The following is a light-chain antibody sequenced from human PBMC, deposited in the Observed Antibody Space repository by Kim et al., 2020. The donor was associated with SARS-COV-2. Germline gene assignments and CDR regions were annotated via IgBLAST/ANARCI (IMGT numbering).Light chain of an antibody. CDR3: QQYYSYSWT. CDR2: AAS. Sequence: ATTGDRVTITCRASQGISSYLAWYQQKPGEAPKLLIYAASTLQSGVPSRFSGSGSGTDFTLTISCLQSEDFATYYCQQYYSYSWTFGQGTKVDIK. J-gene: IGKJ1*01. V-gene: IGKV1-8*01. CDR1: QGISSY.